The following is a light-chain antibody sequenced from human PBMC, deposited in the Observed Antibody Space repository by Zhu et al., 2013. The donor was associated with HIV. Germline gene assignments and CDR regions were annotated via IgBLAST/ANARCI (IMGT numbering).Light chain of an antibody. CDR3: QHRNQWPPGAV. Sequence: EIVLTQSPGIVSVSPGEGTTLSCRAGQAVGFTSLAWYQQKPGQAPRLLIYDASNRATDIPAKFSGSGSGTDFTLNINSLEPEDIAVYYCQHRNQWPPGAVFGPGTKVNVK. J-gene: IGKJ3*01. CDR1: QAVGFTS. CDR2: DAS. V-gene: IGKV3D-20*02.